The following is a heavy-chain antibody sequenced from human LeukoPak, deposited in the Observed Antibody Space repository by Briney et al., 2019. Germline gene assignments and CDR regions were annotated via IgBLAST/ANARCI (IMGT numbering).Heavy chain of an antibody. CDR3: AKGAVRGVIITPNSDAFDI. CDR1: GFTFSSYG. J-gene: IGHJ3*02. CDR2: IPYDGSNK. V-gene: IGHV3-30*18. D-gene: IGHD3-10*01. Sequence: GGSLRLSCAASGFTFSSYGMHWVRQAPGKGLEWVAVIPYDGSNKYYADSVKGRFTISRDNSKNTLYLQMNSLRAEDTAVYYCAKGAVRGVIITPNSDAFDIWGQGTMVTVSS.